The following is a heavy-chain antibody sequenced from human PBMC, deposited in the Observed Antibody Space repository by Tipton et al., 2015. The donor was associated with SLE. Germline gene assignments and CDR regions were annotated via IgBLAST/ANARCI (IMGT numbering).Heavy chain of an antibody. CDR3: ASRIAAAWGFDY. CDR1: GGSISSGGYY. D-gene: IGHD6-13*01. J-gene: IGHJ4*02. Sequence: TLSLTCTVSGGSISSGGYYWTWIRQHPGKGLERIGYIYYSGSTYYNPSLKSRITISLDTSKNQFSLKLSSVTAADTAVYYCASRIAAAWGFDYWGRGTLVTVSS. CDR2: IYYSGST. V-gene: IGHV4-31*03.